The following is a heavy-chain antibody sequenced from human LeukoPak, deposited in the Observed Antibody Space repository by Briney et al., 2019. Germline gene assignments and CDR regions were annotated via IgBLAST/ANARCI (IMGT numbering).Heavy chain of an antibody. CDR2: IHDSGST. D-gene: IGHD6-13*01. Sequence: PSETLSLTCTVSGGSISSGGYYWSWIRQPPGKGLEWIGYIHDSGSTYYNPSLKSRVSILVDRSKNQFSLQLSSVTAAGTAMYYCARTGGYSHPGDIWGQGTMVTVSS. CDR3: ARTGGYSHPGDI. V-gene: IGHV4-30-2*01. J-gene: IGHJ3*02. CDR1: GGSISSGGYY.